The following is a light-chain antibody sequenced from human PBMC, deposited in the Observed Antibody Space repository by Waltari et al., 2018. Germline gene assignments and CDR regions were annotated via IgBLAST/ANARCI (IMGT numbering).Light chain of an antibody. J-gene: IGKJ2*01. CDR1: QSVSSSP. V-gene: IGKV3-20*01. CDR2: GAS. Sequence: ELVLTQSPGTLSLSPGERATLSCRAIQSVSSSPLAWYQQKPGHAPRLLIYGASSRATGIPDRISGSGSGTDFTLTLSSLEPEDFAVYYCQQHGTSPFTFGQGTKVEIK. CDR3: QQHGTSPFT.